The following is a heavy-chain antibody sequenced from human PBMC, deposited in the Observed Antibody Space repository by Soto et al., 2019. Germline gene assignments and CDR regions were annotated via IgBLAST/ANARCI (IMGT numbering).Heavy chain of an antibody. CDR1: EFTFSDYY. CDR3: ARGLAYGDYGWLDP. D-gene: IGHD4-17*01. V-gene: IGHV3-11*01. CDR2: ISNSGSTI. J-gene: IGHJ5*02. Sequence: QVQLVEAGGGLVKPGGSLRLCCAASEFTFSDYYMTWIRQAPGKGLEWVSYISNSGSTIYYADSVKGRFTISRDNSKNSLYLQMNTLRAEDTAVYYCARGLAYGDYGWLDPWGQGTLVTVSP.